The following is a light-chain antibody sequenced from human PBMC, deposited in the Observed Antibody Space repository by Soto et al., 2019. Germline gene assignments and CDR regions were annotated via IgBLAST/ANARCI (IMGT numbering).Light chain of an antibody. J-gene: IGKJ2*01. CDR3: QQSVGTSRT. CDR1: QSISSH. V-gene: IGKV1-39*01. Sequence: DIQMTQSPSSLSASVGDRVTITCRASQSISSHLNWYQQRPGKAPKLLIFGASSLQTGVPSRFSGRGSGTDYTLSISRLHPEDFATYYCQQSVGTSRTFGQGTRLEV. CDR2: GAS.